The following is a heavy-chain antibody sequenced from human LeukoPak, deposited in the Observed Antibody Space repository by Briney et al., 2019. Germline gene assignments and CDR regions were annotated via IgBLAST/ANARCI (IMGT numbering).Heavy chain of an antibody. CDR3: ARHPVVGEGY. CDR2: IYYSGST. V-gene: IGHV4-59*08. Sequence: SETLSLTCTVSGGSISSYYWSWIRQPPGKGLEWIGYIYYSGSTNYNPSLKSRVTISVDTSKNQFSLKLSSVTAADTAVYYCARHPVVGEGYWGQGTLVTVSS. CDR1: GGSISSYY. J-gene: IGHJ4*02. D-gene: IGHD3-10*01.